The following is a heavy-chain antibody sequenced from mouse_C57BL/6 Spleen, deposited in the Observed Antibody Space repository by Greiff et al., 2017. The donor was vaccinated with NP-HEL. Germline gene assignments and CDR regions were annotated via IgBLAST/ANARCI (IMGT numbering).Heavy chain of an antibody. CDR1: GYTFTSYW. V-gene: IGHV1-69*01. D-gene: IGHD1-1*01. Sequence: VQLQQSGAELVMPGASVKLSCKASGYTFTSYWMHWVKQRPGQGLEWIGEIDPSDSYTNYNQKFKGKSTLTVDKSSSTAYMQLSSLTSEDSAVYYCARTTEAWFAYWGQGTLVTVSA. J-gene: IGHJ3*01. CDR2: IDPSDSYT. CDR3: ARTTEAWFAY.